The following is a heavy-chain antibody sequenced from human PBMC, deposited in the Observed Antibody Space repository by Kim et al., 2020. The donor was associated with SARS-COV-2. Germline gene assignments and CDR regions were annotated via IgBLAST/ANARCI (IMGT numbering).Heavy chain of an antibody. CDR2: INSDGSST. CDR3: SRDLDPNSNYYYYGMDV. D-gene: IGHD3-3*01. Sequence: GGSLILSCAASGFTFRSYWMHWVRQAPGKGLVWVSRINSDGSSTSYADAVKGRFTISRDNAKNTLYLQVNSLRAEDTAMYYCSRDLDPNSNYYYYGMDVWGQGTTVTVSS. J-gene: IGHJ6*02. CDR1: GFTFRSYW. V-gene: IGHV3-74*01.